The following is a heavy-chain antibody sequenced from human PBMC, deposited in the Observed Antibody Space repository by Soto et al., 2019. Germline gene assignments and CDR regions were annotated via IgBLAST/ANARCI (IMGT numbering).Heavy chain of an antibody. CDR3: ARLHPSYDILTGYQMTIYYFDY. V-gene: IGHV5-51*01. CDR1: GYSFTSYW. J-gene: IGHJ4*02. Sequence: PGESLKISCKGSGYSFTSYWIGWVRQMPGKGLEWMGIIYPGDSDTTYSPSFQGQVTISADKSISTAYLQWSSLKASDTAMYYCARLHPSYDILTGYQMTIYYFDYWGQGTPVTVSS. CDR2: IYPGDSDT. D-gene: IGHD3-9*01.